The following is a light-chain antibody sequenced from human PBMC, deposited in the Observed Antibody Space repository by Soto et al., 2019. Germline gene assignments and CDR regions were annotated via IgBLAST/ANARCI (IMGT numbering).Light chain of an antibody. CDR1: QSIRID. CDR2: GAS. CDR3: LQHNSFPRT. Sequence: DIQMTQSPSSMSASVGDRVTITCRASQSIRIDLCWFQQRPGKAPKRLIYGASSLQSGVPSRFSGSGSGTEFTLTISNLQPEDFATYYCLQHNSFPRTFGQGTKVDIK. J-gene: IGKJ1*01. V-gene: IGKV1-17*02.